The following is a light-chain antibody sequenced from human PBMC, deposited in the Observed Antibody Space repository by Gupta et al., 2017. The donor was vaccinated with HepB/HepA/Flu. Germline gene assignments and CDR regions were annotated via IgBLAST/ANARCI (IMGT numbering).Light chain of an antibody. CDR3: QQYNNWPPLT. J-gene: IGKJ4*01. Sequence: EIVMTQSPATLSLSPGDRATLSCRASQSVSRNLAWYQQKPGQAPRLLIYGASTRATGIPARFSGSGYGTEFTLTISSRQSEDFAVYYCQQYNNWPPLTFGGGTKVEIK. CDR1: QSVSRN. V-gene: IGKV3-15*01. CDR2: GAS.